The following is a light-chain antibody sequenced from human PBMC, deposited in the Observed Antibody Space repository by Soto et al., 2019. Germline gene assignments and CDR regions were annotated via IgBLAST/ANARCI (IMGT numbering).Light chain of an antibody. Sequence: QSALTQPASVSGSPGQSITISCTGTSSDVGSYNLISWYQQYPDKAPKLMIYEVSKRPSGVSNRFSGSKSGNTASLTISGLPAEDEADYYCCSYAGSSTFYVFGSGTKVTVL. J-gene: IGLJ1*01. CDR2: EVS. V-gene: IGLV2-23*02. CDR3: CSYAGSSTFYV. CDR1: SSDVGSYNL.